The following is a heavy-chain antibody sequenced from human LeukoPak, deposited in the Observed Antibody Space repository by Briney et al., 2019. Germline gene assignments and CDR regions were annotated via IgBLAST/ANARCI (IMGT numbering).Heavy chain of an antibody. CDR3: ASASITIFGVVRPRGHYYFDC. CDR2: IIPIFGTA. J-gene: IGHJ4*02. D-gene: IGHD3-3*01. V-gene: IGHV1-69*05. CDR1: GGTFSSYA. Sequence: SVKVSCKASGGTFSSYAISWVRQAPGQGLEWMGRIIPIFGTANYAREFQGRVTITTDESTSTAYMELSSLRSEDTAVYYCASASITIFGVVRPRGHYYFDCWGQGTLVTVSS.